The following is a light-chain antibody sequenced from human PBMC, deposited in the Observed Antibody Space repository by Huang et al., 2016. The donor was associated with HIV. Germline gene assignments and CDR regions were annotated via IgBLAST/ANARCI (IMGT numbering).Light chain of an antibody. CDR1: QSVGVY. V-gene: IGKV3-11*01. J-gene: IGKJ4*01. CDR3: QQRTKWPPVLT. Sequence: EIVLTQSPATLSLSPGDRATLSCRASQSVGVYLAWYQQKPGQAPRLSIFEASNRATGIPDRFSGSGSGTDFTLTIDSLQPDDFAIYYCQQRTKWPPVLTFGGGTRVEIK. CDR2: EAS.